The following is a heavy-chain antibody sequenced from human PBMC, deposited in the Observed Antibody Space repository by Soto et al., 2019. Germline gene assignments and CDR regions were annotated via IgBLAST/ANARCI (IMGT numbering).Heavy chain of an antibody. V-gene: IGHV1-58*01. J-gene: IGHJ6*02. CDR3: AADLRTDSGRYYGMDV. CDR1: GFTFTSSA. Sequence: ASVKVSCKASGFTFTSSAVQWVRQARGQRLEWIGWIVVGSGNTNYAQKFQERVTITRDMSTSTAYMELSSLRSEDTAVYYCAADLRTDSGRYYGMDVWGQGTTVTVSS. D-gene: IGHD1-26*01. CDR2: IVVGSGNT.